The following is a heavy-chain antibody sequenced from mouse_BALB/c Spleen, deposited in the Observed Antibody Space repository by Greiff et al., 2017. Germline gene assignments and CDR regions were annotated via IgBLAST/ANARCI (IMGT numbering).Heavy chain of an antibody. CDR2: INPDSSTI. V-gene: IGHV4-1*02. CDR3: ARPYYGSSFYYFDY. CDR1: GFDFSRYW. D-gene: IGHD1-1*01. Sequence: EVMLVESGGGLVQPGGSLKLSCAASGFDFSRYWMSWVRQAPGKGLEWIGEINPDSSTINYTPSLKDKFIISRDNAKNTLYLQMSKVRSEDTALYYCARPYYGSSFYYFDYWGQGTTLTVSS. J-gene: IGHJ2*01.